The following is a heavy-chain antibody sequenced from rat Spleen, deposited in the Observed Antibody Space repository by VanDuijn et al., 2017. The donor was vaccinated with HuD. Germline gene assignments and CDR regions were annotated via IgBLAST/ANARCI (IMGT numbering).Heavy chain of an antibody. CDR1: GFTFSNYD. J-gene: IGHJ4*01. D-gene: IGHD1-6*01. CDR3: TREDWVLDA. V-gene: IGHV5-25*01. CDR2: ITNTGGST. Sequence: EVQLVESGGGLVQPGRSMKLSCVASGFTFSNYDMAWVRQDSTKGLEWVASITNTGGSTSYPDSVKGRFTVSRDNTDSTLYLQMDSLRSEDTATYYCTREDWVLDAWGQGASVTVSS.